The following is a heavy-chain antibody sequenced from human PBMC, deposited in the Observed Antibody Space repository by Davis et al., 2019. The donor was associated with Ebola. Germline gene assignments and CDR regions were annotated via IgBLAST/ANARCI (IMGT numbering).Heavy chain of an antibody. CDR3: ARDVPWFRELLYPYYYYYGMDV. V-gene: IGHV1-18*01. D-gene: IGHD3-10*01. CDR2: ISAYNGNT. Sequence: AASVKVSCKASGYTFTSYGISWVRQAPGQGLEWMGWISAYNGNTNYAQKLQGRVTMTTDTSTSTAYMELRSLRSDDTAVYYCARDVPWFRELLYPYYYYYGMDVWGQGTTVTVSS. CDR1: GYTFTSYG. J-gene: IGHJ6*02.